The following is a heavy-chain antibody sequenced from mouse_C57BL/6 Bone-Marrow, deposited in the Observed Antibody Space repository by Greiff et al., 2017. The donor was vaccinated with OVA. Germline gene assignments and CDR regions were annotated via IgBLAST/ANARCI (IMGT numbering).Heavy chain of an antibody. V-gene: IGHV1-82*01. CDR1: GSAFRSSW. CDR3: ARGGY. Sequence: QVQLQQSGPELVKPGASVKISCKASGSAFRSSWLPCFHPRPFPFLSWIGRIYPGDGDTNYNGKFKGKATLTADKSSSTAYMQLSSLTSEDSAVYFCARGGYWGQGTTLTVSS. J-gene: IGHJ2*01. CDR2: IYPGDGDT.